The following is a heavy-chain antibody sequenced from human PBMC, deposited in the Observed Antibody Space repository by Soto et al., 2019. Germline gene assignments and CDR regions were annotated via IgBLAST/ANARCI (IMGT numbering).Heavy chain of an antibody. CDR1: GFTFSSYA. V-gene: IGHV3-23*01. Sequence: PGGSLRLSCAASGFTFSSYAMSWVRQAPGKGLEWVSAISGSGGSTYYADSVKGRFTISRDNSKNTLYLQMNSLRAEDTAVYYCAKVRSSSSRTHITYYFDYWGQGTLVTVSS. CDR3: AKVRSSSSRTHITYYFDY. CDR2: ISGSGGST. D-gene: IGHD6-6*01. J-gene: IGHJ4*02.